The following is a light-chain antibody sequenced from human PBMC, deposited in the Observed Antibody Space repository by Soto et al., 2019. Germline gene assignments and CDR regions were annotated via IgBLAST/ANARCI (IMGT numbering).Light chain of an antibody. J-gene: IGLJ2*01. Sequence: QSALTQPPSASGSPGQSGTISCTGTSSDVGRYNYVSWYQQHPGKAPKLMIYEVSKRPSGVPDRFSGSKSGNTASLTVSGLQAEDEADYYCSSYAGSNNLGVFGGGTKLTVL. V-gene: IGLV2-8*01. CDR2: EVS. CDR3: SSYAGSNNLGV. CDR1: SSDVGRYNY.